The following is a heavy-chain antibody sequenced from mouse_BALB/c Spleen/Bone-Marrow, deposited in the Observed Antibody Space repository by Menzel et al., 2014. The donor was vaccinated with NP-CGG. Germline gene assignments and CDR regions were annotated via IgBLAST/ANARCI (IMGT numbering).Heavy chain of an antibody. J-gene: IGHJ3*01. CDR1: GYTFTSYW. CDR3: AREGGYYRSLSAY. Sequence: QVQLKQSGAELAKPGASVKMSCKASGYTFTSYWMHWVKQRPGQGLEWIGYINPSTGYTEFNQKFKDKATLTADKSSSTAYMQLSSLTSEDSAVYYCAREGGYYRSLSAYWGQGTLVTVSA. CDR2: INPSTGYT. V-gene: IGHV1-7*01. D-gene: IGHD2-12*01.